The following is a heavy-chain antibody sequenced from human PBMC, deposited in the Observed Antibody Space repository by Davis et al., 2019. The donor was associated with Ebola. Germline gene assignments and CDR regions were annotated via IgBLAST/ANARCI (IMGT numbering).Heavy chain of an antibody. J-gene: IGHJ5*02. CDR1: GFTFSSYS. Sequence: GESLKISCAASGFTFSSYSMNWVRQAPGKGLEWVSSITVTSTYTYYADSVKGRFTISRDNSKNTLYLQLNILRAEDTAVYYCARDRVPYCSNGVCYSWFDPWGQGTLVTVSS. CDR3: ARDRVPYCSNGVCYSWFDP. CDR2: ITVTSTYT. V-gene: IGHV3-21*01. D-gene: IGHD2-8*01.